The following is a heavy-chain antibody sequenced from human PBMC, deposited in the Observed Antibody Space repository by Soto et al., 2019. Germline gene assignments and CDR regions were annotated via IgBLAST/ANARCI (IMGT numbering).Heavy chain of an antibody. Sequence: EEQLLESGGDLVQPGGSLRLSCAASGFTFGHYVMSWVRQAPGKGLEWVSTITGSSGSTTYTESVKGRFTISRDNSKNSLYLQMNNLRADDTAIYYCAKADTGWFAPWGRGTLVTVSS. CDR1: GFTFGHYV. CDR3: AKADTGWFAP. D-gene: IGHD3-10*01. CDR2: ITGSSGST. J-gene: IGHJ5*02. V-gene: IGHV3-23*01.